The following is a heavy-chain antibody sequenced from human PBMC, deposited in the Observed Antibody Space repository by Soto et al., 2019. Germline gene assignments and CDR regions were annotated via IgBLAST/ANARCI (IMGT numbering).Heavy chain of an antibody. V-gene: IGHV3-23*01. CDR1: GFTFSSYA. CDR2: ISGSGGST. Sequence: GGSLRLSCAASGFTFSSYAMSWVRQAPGKGLEWVSAISGSGGSTYYADSVKGRFTISRDNSKNTLYLQMNSLRAEDTAVYYCAKGDRSGYYYGMDVWGQGTTVTVSS. CDR3: AKGDRSGYYYGMDV. J-gene: IGHJ6*02. D-gene: IGHD3-10*01.